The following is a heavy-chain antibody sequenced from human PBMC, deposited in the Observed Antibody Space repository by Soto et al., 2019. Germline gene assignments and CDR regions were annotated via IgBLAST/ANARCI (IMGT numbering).Heavy chain of an antibody. CDR3: ARGGIVLYPYYYYGMDV. Sequence: QVQLVESGGGVVQPGRSLRLSCAASGFTFSSYAMHWVRQAPGKGLEWVAVLSYDGSNKYYADSVKGRFTISRENSKNXXNLQMNSLRAEDTAVYYCARGGIVLYPYYYYGMDVWGQGTTVTVSS. V-gene: IGHV3-30-3*01. J-gene: IGHJ6*02. CDR2: LSYDGSNK. CDR1: GFTFSSYA. D-gene: IGHD2-15*01.